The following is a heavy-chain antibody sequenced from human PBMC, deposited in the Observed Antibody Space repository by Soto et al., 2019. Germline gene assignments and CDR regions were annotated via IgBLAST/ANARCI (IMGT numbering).Heavy chain of an antibody. J-gene: IGHJ4*02. V-gene: IGHV1-18*01. CDR1: GGTFSSYA. D-gene: IGHD1-26*01. CDR2: ISAYNGNT. CDR3: ARDTVGATDFDY. Sequence: GASVKVSCKASGGTFSSYAISWVRQAPGQGLEWMGWISAYNGNTNYAQKLQGRVTMTTDTSTSTAYMELRSLRSDDTAVYYCARDTVGATDFDYWGQGTLVTVS.